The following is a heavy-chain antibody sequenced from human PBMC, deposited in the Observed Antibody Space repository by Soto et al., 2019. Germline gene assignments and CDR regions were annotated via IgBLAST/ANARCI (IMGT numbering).Heavy chain of an antibody. CDR3: ARDQDSGWGLDS. J-gene: IGHJ4*02. CDR1: GGSISTDNW. CDR2: IYHTGKT. Sequence: QVQVQESGPGLVKPSGTLSLTCAVSGGSISTDNWWSWVRQPPGKGLEWIGEIYHTGKTNYNPSLKSRVTISADTSMNQLSLQLTSVSAADTAVYYCARDQDSGWGLDSWGQGILVTVSS. D-gene: IGHD6-19*01. V-gene: IGHV4-4*02.